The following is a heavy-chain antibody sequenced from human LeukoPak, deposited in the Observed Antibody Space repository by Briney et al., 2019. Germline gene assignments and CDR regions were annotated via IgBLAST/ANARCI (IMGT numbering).Heavy chain of an antibody. J-gene: IGHJ6*03. CDR1: GFTFSSYS. Sequence: GGSLRLSCAASGFTFSSYSMNWVRQAPGKGLEWVSSISSSSSYIYYADSVKGRFTISRDNAKNSLYLQMNSLRAEDTAVYYCARVRSSGWPKYYYYYYMDVWGKGPTVTVSS. D-gene: IGHD6-19*01. CDR3: ARVRSSGWPKYYYYYYMDV. V-gene: IGHV3-21*01. CDR2: ISSSSSYI.